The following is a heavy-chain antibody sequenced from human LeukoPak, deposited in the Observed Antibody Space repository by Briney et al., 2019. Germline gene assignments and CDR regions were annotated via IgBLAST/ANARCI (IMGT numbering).Heavy chain of an antibody. CDR3: ARAGEMGYMDV. V-gene: IGHV3-11*01. CDR1: GFTFSDYY. J-gene: IGHJ6*03. D-gene: IGHD5-24*01. CDR2: IKGNGATT. Sequence: GGSLRLSCAASGFTFSDYYMSWIRQAPGKGLEWVSYIKGNGATTYYADSVRGRFTISRDNAKNSLFLQMNSLRVDDTATYYCARAGEMGYMDVWGKGTAVAVS.